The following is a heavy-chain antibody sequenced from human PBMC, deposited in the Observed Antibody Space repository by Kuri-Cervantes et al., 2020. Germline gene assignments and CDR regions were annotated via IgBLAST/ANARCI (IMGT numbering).Heavy chain of an antibody. CDR3: ARDRVLRFSGGFGGYYGMDV. Sequence: SLKISCAASGFTFDDYAMHWVRQAPGKGLEWVAGISWNSGSIGYADSVKGRFTISRDNAKNSLYLQMNSLRAEDTALYYCARDRVLRFSGGFGGYYGMDVWGQGTTVTVSS. CDR2: ISWNSGSI. CDR1: GFTFDDYA. J-gene: IGHJ6*02. D-gene: IGHD3-3*01. V-gene: IGHV3-9*01.